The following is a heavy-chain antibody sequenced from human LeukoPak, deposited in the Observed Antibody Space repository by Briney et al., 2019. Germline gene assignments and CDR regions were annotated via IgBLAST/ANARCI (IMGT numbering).Heavy chain of an antibody. CDR1: GFTFSNYA. Sequence: GGSLRLSCAASGFTFSNYALHWVRQAPGKGVERVAVISYDGSNKFYADSVRGRFTISRDNSKNTLFLQMNSLRPEDTAVYYCARGPDYDILADYFDYWGQGTLVTVSS. J-gene: IGHJ4*02. D-gene: IGHD3-9*01. V-gene: IGHV3-30*04. CDR3: ARGPDYDILADYFDY. CDR2: ISYDGSNK.